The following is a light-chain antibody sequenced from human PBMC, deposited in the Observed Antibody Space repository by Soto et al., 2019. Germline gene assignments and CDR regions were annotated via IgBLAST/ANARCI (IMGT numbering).Light chain of an antibody. CDR3: LLDFRYFWA. J-gene: IGKJ1*01. CDR1: QAIRTA. Sequence: AIQLTQSPSSLSASVGDRVTITCRASQAIRTALGWYQQRPGKVPKLLIYDASTLQNGVPSRFSGSGSGTDCTLTISSLQPEDFATYYCLLDFRYFWAFGQGTKVEIK. CDR2: DAS. V-gene: IGKV1-6*01.